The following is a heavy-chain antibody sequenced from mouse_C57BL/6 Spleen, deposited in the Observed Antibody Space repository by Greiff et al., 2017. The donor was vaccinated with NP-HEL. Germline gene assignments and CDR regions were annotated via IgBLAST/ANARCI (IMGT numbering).Heavy chain of an antibody. V-gene: IGHV3-6*01. CDR3: ASNWDGFDY. Sequence: EVKVEESGPGLVKPSQSLSLTCSVTGYSITSGYYWNWIRQFPGNKLEWMGYISYDGSNNYNPSLKNRISITRDTSKNQFFLKLNSVTTEDTATYYCASNWDGFDYWGQGTTLTVSS. D-gene: IGHD4-1*01. CDR1: GYSITSGYY. CDR2: ISYDGSN. J-gene: IGHJ2*01.